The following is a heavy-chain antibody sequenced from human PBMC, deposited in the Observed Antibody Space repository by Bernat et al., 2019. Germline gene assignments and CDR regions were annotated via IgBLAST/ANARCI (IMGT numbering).Heavy chain of an antibody. Sequence: QVQLVQSGAEVKKPGASVKVSCKASGYTFTVYHLHWVRQAPGQGLEWMGWTNIKTGGTNYAQKFQGRVTMTRDTSISTAYMELSRLTSDDTAVYYCARDPDVYGDSLTWFDTWGQGTLVAVSS. CDR1: GYTFTVYH. V-gene: IGHV1-2*02. J-gene: IGHJ5*02. CDR3: ARDPDVYGDSLTWFDT. CDR2: TNIKTGGT. D-gene: IGHD4-17*01.